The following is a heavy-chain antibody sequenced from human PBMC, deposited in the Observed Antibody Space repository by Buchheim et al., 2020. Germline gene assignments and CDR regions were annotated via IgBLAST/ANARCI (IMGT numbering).Heavy chain of an antibody. D-gene: IGHD2-2*01. CDR2: ISGSRSTI. J-gene: IGHJ4*02. V-gene: IGHV3-48*04. CDR1: GFNFSSYS. CDR3: ARGRYHDY. Sequence: EVQLVESGGGLVQPGGSLRLSCAASGFNFSSYSMNWVRQAPGKGPEWVSYISGSRSTIYYADSVKGRFNISGDNAKDSMYLQMNSLRAEDTAIYYCARGRYHDYWGQGTL.